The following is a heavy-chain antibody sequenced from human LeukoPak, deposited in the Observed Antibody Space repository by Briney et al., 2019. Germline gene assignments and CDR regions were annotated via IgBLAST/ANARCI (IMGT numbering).Heavy chain of an antibody. J-gene: IGHJ4*02. CDR3: VKDGQLGSGDDY. V-gene: IGHV3-30*02. CDR2: IHYDGSIT. CDR1: GFTFGSYG. Sequence: QTGGSLRLSCAASGFTFGSYGMHWVRQAPGKGLEWVTYIHYDGSITYYADSVKGRLTIARANSKNTLYRQMNSLRVEDTAVYSCVKDGQLGSGDDYWGQGILVTVSS. D-gene: IGHD3-16*01.